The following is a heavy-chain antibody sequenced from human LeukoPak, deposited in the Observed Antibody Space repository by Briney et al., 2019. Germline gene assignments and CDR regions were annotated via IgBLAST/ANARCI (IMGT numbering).Heavy chain of an antibody. CDR2: IYSGGST. CDR3: ARATTIRAYFDY. CDR1: GFTVSSNY. J-gene: IGHJ4*02. V-gene: IGHV3-53*01. Sequence: GGSLRLSCAASGFTVSSNYMSWVRQAPGKGLEWVSVIYSGGSTYYADSVKGRFTISRDNSKNTLYLHMNSLRAEDTAVYYCARATTIRAYFDYWGQGTLVTVSS. D-gene: IGHD1-1*01.